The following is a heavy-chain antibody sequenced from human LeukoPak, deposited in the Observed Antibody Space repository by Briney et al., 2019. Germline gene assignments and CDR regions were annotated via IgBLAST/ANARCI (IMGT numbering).Heavy chain of an antibody. D-gene: IGHD2-2*01. J-gene: IGHJ6*03. CDR1: GITLSNYG. CDR3: ARMVFPYCTSTRCSDYYYYYMDV. CDR2: IKQDGSEK. V-gene: IGHV3-7*01. Sequence: GGSLRLSCAVSGITLSNYGMSWVRQAPGKGLEWVANIKQDGSEKYYVDSVKGRFTISRDNAKNSLYLHMNSLRAEDTAVYYCARMVFPYCTSTRCSDYYYYYMDVWGKGTTVTVS.